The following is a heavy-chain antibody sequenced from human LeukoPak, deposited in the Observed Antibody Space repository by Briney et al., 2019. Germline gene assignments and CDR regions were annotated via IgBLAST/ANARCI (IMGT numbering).Heavy chain of an antibody. D-gene: IGHD6-6*01. CDR2: IYYTGST. J-gene: IGHJ4*02. V-gene: IGHV4-59*08. Sequence: SETLSLTCSVSGGSISSLYWSWIRRPPGKGLEWIGYIYYTGSTNYNPSLKSRVTMFVDMSKNQFSLRLSSVTAADTAVYYCARHRAYSSSSPFDYWGQGTLVTVSS. CDR1: GGSISSLY. CDR3: ARHRAYSSSSPFDY.